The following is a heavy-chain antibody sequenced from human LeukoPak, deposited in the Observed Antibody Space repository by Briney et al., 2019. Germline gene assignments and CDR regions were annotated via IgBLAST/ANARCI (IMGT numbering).Heavy chain of an antibody. CDR3: ARYSSSPPFDY. V-gene: IGHV1-2*02. D-gene: IGHD6-6*01. CDR1: GYTFTGYY. Sequence: ASVKVSCKSSGYTFTGYYMHLVRQAPGQGLGWMGWINPNSGGTNYAQKFQGRVTMTRDTSISTAYMELSRLRSDDTAVYYCARYSSSPPFDYWGQGTLVTVSS. CDR2: INPNSGGT. J-gene: IGHJ4*02.